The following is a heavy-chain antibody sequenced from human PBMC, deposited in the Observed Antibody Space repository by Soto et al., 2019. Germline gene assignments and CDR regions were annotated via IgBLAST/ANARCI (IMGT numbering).Heavy chain of an antibody. CDR1: GFTFSNYW. CDR3: VRDSHGDY. Sequence: EVQLVESGGGLVKPGGSLRLSCAGSGFTFSNYWMHGVGQAPGKGLEWVSRIDHDGPTDLADSVRGRFTISRDNAENTLSLQMNSLSPEDTAVYYCVRDSHGDYGGQGTLVTVSS. J-gene: IGHJ4*02. CDR2: IDHDGPT. V-gene: IGHV3-74*01.